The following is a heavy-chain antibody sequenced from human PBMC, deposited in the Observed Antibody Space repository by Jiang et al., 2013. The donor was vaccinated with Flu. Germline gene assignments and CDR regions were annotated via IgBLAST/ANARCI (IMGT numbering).Heavy chain of an antibody. CDR3: VRPTLGYCSGGSCSLDY. J-gene: IGHJ4*02. V-gene: IGHV7-4-1*02. CDR2: INTDTGNP. D-gene: IGHD2-15*01. Sequence: APGQGLEWMGWINTDTGNPTYAQDFTGRFVFSLDTSVSTAYLQISSLKAEDTAVYYCVRPTLGYCSGGSCSLDYWGQGTLVTVSS.